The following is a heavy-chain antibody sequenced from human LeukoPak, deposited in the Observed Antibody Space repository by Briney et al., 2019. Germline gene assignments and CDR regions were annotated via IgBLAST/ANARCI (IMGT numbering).Heavy chain of an antibody. J-gene: IGHJ4*02. CDR1: GYTFTSYD. D-gene: IGHD5-24*01. Sequence: ASVKVSCKASGYTFTSYDINWVRQATGQGLEWMGWMNPNSGNTGYAQKFQGRVTITRNTSISTAFMELSSLRSEDTAVYYCARGRWLQFFDYWGQGTLVTVSS. V-gene: IGHV1-8*03. CDR3: ARGRWLQFFDY. CDR2: MNPNSGNT.